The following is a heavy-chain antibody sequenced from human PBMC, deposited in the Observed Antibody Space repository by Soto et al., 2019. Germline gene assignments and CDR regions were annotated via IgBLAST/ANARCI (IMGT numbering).Heavy chain of an antibody. Sequence: PGGSLRLSCVASGFTFSSYWMSWVRQAPGKGLEWVANIKQDGSEKYYVDSVKGRFTISRDNAKNSLYLQMNSLRAEDTAVYYCARDLSYNPGFDYWGQGTLVTVSS. V-gene: IGHV3-7*01. CDR2: IKQDGSEK. J-gene: IGHJ4*02. D-gene: IGHD1-26*01. CDR1: GFTFSSYW. CDR3: ARDLSYNPGFDY.